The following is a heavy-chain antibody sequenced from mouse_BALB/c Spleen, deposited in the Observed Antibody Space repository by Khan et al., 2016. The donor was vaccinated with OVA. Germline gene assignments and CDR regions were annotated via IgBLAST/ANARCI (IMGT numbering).Heavy chain of an antibody. CDR1: GFSLTSYG. V-gene: IGHV2-3*01. J-gene: IGHJ3*01. CDR2: IWGDGST. CDR3: SLSCYVSAWFAY. Sequence: QVQLKESGPGLVAPSQSLSITCTVSGFSLTSYGVGWVRQPPGKGLEWLGVIWGDGSTNYHSALISRLNINKDNSKSQVFLKLHSLQPDDAATSYCSLSCYVSAWFAYWGQGTLVTVSA. D-gene: IGHD2-12*01.